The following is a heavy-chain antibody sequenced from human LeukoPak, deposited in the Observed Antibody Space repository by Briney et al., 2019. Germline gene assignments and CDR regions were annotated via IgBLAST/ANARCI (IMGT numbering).Heavy chain of an antibody. CDR3: ARGYSSGWYGYYFDY. Sequence: ASVTVSCKASGYTFTGYYMHWVRQAPGQGLEWMGWINPNSGGTNYAQKFQGRVTMTRDTSISTAYMELSRLRSDDTAVYYCARGYSSGWYGYYFDYWGQGTLVTVSS. V-gene: IGHV1-2*02. CDR1: GYTFTGYY. J-gene: IGHJ4*02. CDR2: INPNSGGT. D-gene: IGHD6-19*01.